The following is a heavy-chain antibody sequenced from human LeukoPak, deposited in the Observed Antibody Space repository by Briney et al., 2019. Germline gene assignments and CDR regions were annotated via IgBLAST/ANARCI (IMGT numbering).Heavy chain of an antibody. CDR2: IVPIFGTA. Sequence: SVKVSCKASGGTFSSYAISWVRQAPGQGLEWMGGIVPIFGTANYAQKFQGRVTITTDESTSTAYMELSSLRSEDTAVYYCARGPPTYDFWSGYPFDYWGQGTLVTVSS. J-gene: IGHJ4*02. CDR1: GGTFSSYA. D-gene: IGHD3-3*01. V-gene: IGHV1-69*05. CDR3: ARGPPTYDFWSGYPFDY.